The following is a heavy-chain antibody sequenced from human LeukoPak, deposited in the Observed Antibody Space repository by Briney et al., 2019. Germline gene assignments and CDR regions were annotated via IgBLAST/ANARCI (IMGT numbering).Heavy chain of an antibody. V-gene: IGHV4-59*01. CDR2: IYYSGST. J-gene: IGHJ3*02. CDR1: GGSISSYY. CDR3: ARRHTYYYDSSGYPLDAFDI. Sequence: SETLSLTCTVSGGSISSYYWSWIRQPPGKGLEWIGYIYYSGSTNYNPSLKSRVTISVDASKNQFSLKLSSVTAADTAVYYCARRHTYYYDSSGYPLDAFDIWGQGTMVTVSS. D-gene: IGHD3-22*01.